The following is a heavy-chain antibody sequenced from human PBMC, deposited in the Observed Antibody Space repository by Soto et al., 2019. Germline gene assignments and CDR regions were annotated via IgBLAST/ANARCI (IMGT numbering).Heavy chain of an antibody. CDR2: IYPGDYDT. V-gene: IGHV5-51*01. CDR1: EYSFTSYW. J-gene: IGHJ4*02. CDR3: ARLETCGGDCYPGGFDY. D-gene: IGHD2-21*02. Sequence: PGESLKISCKGSEYSFTSYWIGWVRQMPGKGLEWMGIIYPGDYDTRYSPSFQGQVTISADKSISTAYLQWSSLKASDTAMYYCARLETCGGDCYPGGFDYWGQGTLVTVSS.